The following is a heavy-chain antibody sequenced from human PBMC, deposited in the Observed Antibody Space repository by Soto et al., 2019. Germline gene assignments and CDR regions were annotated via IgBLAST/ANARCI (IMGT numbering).Heavy chain of an antibody. CDR1: GFTFSSYA. Sequence: SVGSLRLSCAASGFTFSSYAMHWVRQAPGKGLEWVAVISYDGSNKYYADSVKGRFTISRDNSKNTLYLQMNSLRAEDTAVYYCARDARYCSGGSCPFDYWGQGTLVTVSS. V-gene: IGHV3-30-3*01. D-gene: IGHD2-15*01. J-gene: IGHJ4*02. CDR2: ISYDGSNK. CDR3: ARDARYCSGGSCPFDY.